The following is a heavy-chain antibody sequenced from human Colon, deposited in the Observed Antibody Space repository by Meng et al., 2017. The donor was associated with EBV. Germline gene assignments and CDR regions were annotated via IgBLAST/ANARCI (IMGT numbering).Heavy chain of an antibody. CDR1: GGYMSSNGYY. D-gene: IGHD3-10*01. Sequence: QDSRPGLGNPSPTLSLTCNAYGGYMSSNGYYRVLVLHPPGQGLECIGDLYASGSTSHYPSLHTQVTLFVDTSKYPFSPMLPSVTATDTAVYYCARRRGGSGRDCWGQGTLVTVSS. CDR2: LYASGST. V-gene: IGHV4-39*01. J-gene: IGHJ4*02. CDR3: ARRRGGSGRDC.